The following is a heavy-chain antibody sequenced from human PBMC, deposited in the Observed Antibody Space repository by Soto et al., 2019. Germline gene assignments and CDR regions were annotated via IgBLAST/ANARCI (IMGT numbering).Heavy chain of an antibody. J-gene: IGHJ4*02. CDR1: GFTFSSYA. V-gene: IGHV3-23*01. CDR2: ISGSGGST. D-gene: IGHD3-22*01. CDR3: ARKMNYYDSSGSDY. Sequence: PGGSLRLSCAASGFTFSSYAMSWVRQAPGKGLEWVSAISGSGGSTYYADSVKGRFTISRDNSKNTLYLQMNSLRAEDTAVYYCARKMNYYDSSGSDYWGQGTMVTVSS.